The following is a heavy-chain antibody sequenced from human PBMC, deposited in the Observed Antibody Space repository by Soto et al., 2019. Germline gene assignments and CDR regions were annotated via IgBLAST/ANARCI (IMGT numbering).Heavy chain of an antibody. CDR1: GGSISSSNYY. D-gene: IGHD2-2*01. CDR3: ARQNYCSTSSCPPDFDY. CDR2: IYNSGRT. Sequence: QLQLQESGPGLVKPSETLSLTCTVSGGSISSSNYYWGWIRQPPGKGLEWIGSIYNSGRTHYTPSLKRRVTISVDTSKNHFSLKLNSVPAADTAVYYCARQNYCSTSSCPPDFDYWGQGTLVTVSS. J-gene: IGHJ4*02. V-gene: IGHV4-39*01.